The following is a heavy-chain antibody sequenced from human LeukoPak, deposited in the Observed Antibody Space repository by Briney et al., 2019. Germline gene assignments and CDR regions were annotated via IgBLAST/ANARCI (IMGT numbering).Heavy chain of an antibody. Sequence: PSETLSLTCTVSGGSISGYYWSWIRQPPGKGLEWIGYISYSGNTNYNPSLKSRVTISVDTSKNQFSLKLNSVIAADTAVYYCARLPSREYQLAFYCWGQGTLVTVSA. J-gene: IGHJ4*02. D-gene: IGHD2-2*01. CDR3: ARLPSREYQLAFYC. V-gene: IGHV4-59*08. CDR1: GGSISGYY. CDR2: ISYSGNT.